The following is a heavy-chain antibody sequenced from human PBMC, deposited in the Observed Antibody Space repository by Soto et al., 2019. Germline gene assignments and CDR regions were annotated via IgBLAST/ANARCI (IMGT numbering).Heavy chain of an antibody. V-gene: IGHV1-8*01. D-gene: IGHD6-13*01. J-gene: IGHJ4*02. CDR2: MQPSSGRT. CDR3: ARDRASSWEGPS. CDR1: GYSFTSLD. Sequence: ASVKVSCKASGYSFTSLDINWVRQTTGQGLEWMGWMQPSSGRTGYAQKFQGRVTMTRDTSINTAYMELSSLTSDDTAVYYCARDRASSWEGPSWGLGTLVTVSS.